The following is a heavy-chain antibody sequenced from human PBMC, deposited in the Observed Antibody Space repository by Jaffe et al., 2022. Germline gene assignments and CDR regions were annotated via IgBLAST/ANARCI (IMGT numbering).Heavy chain of an antibody. D-gene: IGHD3-3*01. V-gene: IGHV3-9*01. CDR3: AKDGLRFLETGWFDP. J-gene: IGHJ5*02. CDR2: ISWNSGSI. Sequence: EVQLVESGGGLVQPGRSLRLSCAASGFTFDDYAMHWVRQAPGKGLEWVSGISWNSGSIGYADSVKGRFTISRDNAKNSLYLQMNSLRAEDTALYYCAKDGLRFLETGWFDPWGQGTLVTVSS. CDR1: GFTFDDYA.